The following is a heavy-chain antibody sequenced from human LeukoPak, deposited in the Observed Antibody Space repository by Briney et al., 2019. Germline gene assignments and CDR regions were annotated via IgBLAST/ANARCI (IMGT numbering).Heavy chain of an antibody. CDR2: IYYSGST. Sequence: PSETLSLTWAVYGASFRNYYGSWIRQTPGEGLEWIGYIYYSGSTNYNPSLKSRVTISVDTSKNQFSLRLSSVTAADTAVYYCARVTGYMTEDYFDYWGQGTLITVSS. J-gene: IGHJ4*02. V-gene: IGHV4-59*01. CDR3: ARVTGYMTEDYFDY. CDR1: GASFRNYY. D-gene: IGHD6-13*01.